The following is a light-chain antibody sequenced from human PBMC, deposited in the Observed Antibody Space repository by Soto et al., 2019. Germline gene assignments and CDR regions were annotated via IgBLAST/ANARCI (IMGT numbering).Light chain of an antibody. Sequence: DIQMTQSPSTLSASVGDRVTVTCRASQSINTWLAWYQQKPGKAPKLLIYDASSLQSGVPSNFSGSGSGTEFTLTISSLQPEDFATYYCQQYNSYPWTFGQGTKVDVK. CDR1: QSINTW. CDR2: DAS. J-gene: IGKJ1*01. V-gene: IGKV1-5*01. CDR3: QQYNSYPWT.